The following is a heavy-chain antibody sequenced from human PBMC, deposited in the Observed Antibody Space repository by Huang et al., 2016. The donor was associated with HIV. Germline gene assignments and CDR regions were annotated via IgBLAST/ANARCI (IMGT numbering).Heavy chain of an antibody. CDR3: SRHPFDYYDSTDTGALDI. CDR1: GFTLSGSA. Sequence: EVQLVESGGGLVQPGGSLKLSCAASGFTLSGSAMHWVRQASGRWLQWVGRIRSKINGYATVYSASVKGRFTISRDDSKNTAYLQMNSLKTEDTAVYYCSRHPFDYYDSTDTGALDIWGQGTMVTVSS. D-gene: IGHD3-22*01. CDR2: IRSKINGYAT. J-gene: IGHJ3*02. V-gene: IGHV3-73*02.